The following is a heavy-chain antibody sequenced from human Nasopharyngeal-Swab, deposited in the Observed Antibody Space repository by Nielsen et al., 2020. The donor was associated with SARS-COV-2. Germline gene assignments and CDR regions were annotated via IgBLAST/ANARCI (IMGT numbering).Heavy chain of an antibody. J-gene: IGHJ6*02. CDR3: ARDLTNSIAVAGNYYYGMDV. V-gene: IGHV1-18*01. D-gene: IGHD6-19*01. CDR2: ISVYSGNT. CDR1: GYTFTSYG. Sequence: ASVKVSCKASGYTFTSYGISWVRQAPGQGLEWMGWISVYSGNTNYGQKFQGRVTMTTDTSTSTAYMELRSLTSDDTAVYYCARDLTNSIAVAGNYYYGMDVWGQGTTVTVSS.